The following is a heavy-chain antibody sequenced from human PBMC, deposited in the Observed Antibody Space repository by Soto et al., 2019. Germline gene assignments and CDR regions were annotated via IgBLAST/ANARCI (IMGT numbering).Heavy chain of an antibody. D-gene: IGHD2-2*01. J-gene: IGHJ5*02. CDR2: ISGSGGST. CDR1: GFTFSSYA. Sequence: GGSLRLSCAASGFTFSSYAMSWVRQAPGKGLEWVSAISGSGGSTYYADSVKGRFTISRDNSKNTLYLQMNSLRAEDTAVYYCAKVDRERGKKGYCSSTSCYAGLWFDPWGQGTLVTVSS. CDR3: AKVDRERGKKGYCSSTSCYAGLWFDP. V-gene: IGHV3-23*01.